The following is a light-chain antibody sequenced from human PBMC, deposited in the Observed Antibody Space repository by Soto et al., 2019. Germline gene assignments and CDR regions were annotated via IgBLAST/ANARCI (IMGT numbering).Light chain of an antibody. Sequence: QSVLTQPPSVSAAPGQKVTISCSGSRSNIGNNYVSWYQQLPGTAPKLLIYDNNKRPSGIPDRFSGSKSGTSAPLGITGVQTGDEADYYCGTCDSSLSAVVFGGGTK. CDR3: GTCDSSLSAVV. V-gene: IGLV1-51*01. CDR1: RSNIGNNY. CDR2: DNN. J-gene: IGLJ2*01.